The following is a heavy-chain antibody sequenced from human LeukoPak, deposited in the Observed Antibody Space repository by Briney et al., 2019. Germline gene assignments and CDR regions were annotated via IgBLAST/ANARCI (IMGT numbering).Heavy chain of an antibody. CDR1: GFTFSSYA. D-gene: IGHD3-3*01. J-gene: IGHJ4*02. CDR3: AKDPRFLEWFSISPPVDY. Sequence: GGSLRLSCAASGFTFSSYAMSWVRQAPGKGLEWVSAISGSGGSTYYADSVKGRFTISRDNSKNTLYLQMNSLRAEDTAVYYCAKDPRFLEWFSISPPVDYWGQGTLVTVSS. CDR2: ISGSGGST. V-gene: IGHV3-23*01.